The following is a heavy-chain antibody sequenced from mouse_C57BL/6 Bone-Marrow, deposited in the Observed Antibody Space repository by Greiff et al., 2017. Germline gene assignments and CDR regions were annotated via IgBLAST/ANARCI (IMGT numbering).Heavy chain of an antibody. D-gene: IGHD2-4*01. CDR2: INPGSGGT. Sequence: VMLVEPGAELVRPGTSVKVSCKASGYAFTNYLIEWVKQRPGQGLEWIGVINPGSGGTNYNEKFKGKATLTVDKSSSTAYMQLSSLTSEDSAVYFCAREGVMIRRAMDYWGQGTSVTVSS. J-gene: IGHJ4*01. CDR1: GYAFTNYL. CDR3: AREGVMIRRAMDY. V-gene: IGHV1-54*01.